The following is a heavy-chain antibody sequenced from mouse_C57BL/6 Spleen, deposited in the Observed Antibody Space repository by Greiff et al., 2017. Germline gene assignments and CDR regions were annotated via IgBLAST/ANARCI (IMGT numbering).Heavy chain of an antibody. J-gene: IGHJ3*01. CDR1: GFSLSTFGMG. D-gene: IGHD2-13*01. CDR2: IWWDDDK. V-gene: IGHV8-8*01. CDR3: ARIADWRAWCAY. Sequence: QVTLKVSGPGILQPSQTLSLTCSFSGFSLSTFGMGVGWIRQPSGKGLEWLAPIWWDDDKYYNPALKSRLTISKDTSKHQVFLKIAKVDTADTATYYCARIADWRAWCAYWGQGTLVTVSA.